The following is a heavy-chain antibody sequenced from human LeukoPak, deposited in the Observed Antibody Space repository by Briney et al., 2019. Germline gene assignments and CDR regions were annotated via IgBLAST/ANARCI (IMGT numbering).Heavy chain of an antibody. CDR1: GFTFGDFP. Sequence: GGSLRLSCTTSGFTFGDFPMSWVRQAPGGGLEWLGFIRTKTNGGTADYGASVKGSFTISRDDYRGIAYLQMNSLKIEDTAVYYCTRDQKVGWFGETDYWGQGTLVTVSS. J-gene: IGHJ4*02. V-gene: IGHV3-49*04. D-gene: IGHD3-10*01. CDR3: TRDQKVGWFGETDY. CDR2: IRTKTNGGTA.